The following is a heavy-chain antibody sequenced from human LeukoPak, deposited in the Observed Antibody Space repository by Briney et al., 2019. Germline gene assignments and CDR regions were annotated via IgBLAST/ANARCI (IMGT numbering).Heavy chain of an antibody. D-gene: IGHD6-13*01. CDR2: IYYSGST. CDR3: ARGPVAAAAKGFDY. Sequence: SETLSLTCSVSGGSISSYYWSWIRQPPGKGLEWIGYIYYSGSTNYNPSLKSRVTISVDTSKNQFSLKLSSVTAADTAVYYCARGPVAAAAKGFDYWGQGTLVTVSS. CDR1: GGSISSYY. J-gene: IGHJ4*02. V-gene: IGHV4-59*01.